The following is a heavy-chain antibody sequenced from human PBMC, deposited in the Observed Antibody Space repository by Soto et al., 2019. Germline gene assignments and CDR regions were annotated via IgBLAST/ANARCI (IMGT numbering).Heavy chain of an antibody. CDR3: AREGWAAAGFDP. CDR1: GGSFSGYY. J-gene: IGHJ5*02. CDR2: INHSGST. D-gene: IGHD6-13*01. V-gene: IGHV4-34*01. Sequence: SETLSLTCAVYGGSFSGYYWSWIRQPPGKGLEWIGEINHSGSTNYNPSLKSRVTISVDTSKNQFSLKLSSVTAADTAVYYCAREGWAAAGFDPWGQGTLVTVSS.